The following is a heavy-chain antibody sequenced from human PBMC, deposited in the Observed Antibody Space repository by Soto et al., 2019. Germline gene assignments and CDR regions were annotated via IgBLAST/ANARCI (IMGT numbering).Heavy chain of an antibody. CDR2: IYDSGST. V-gene: IGHV4-39*01. D-gene: IGHD3-3*01. J-gene: IGHJ5*02. Sequence: SETLSLTCSVSGGSISGNSFYWAWIRQPPGKGLEWIGSIYDSGSTYYNPSLKSRVTLSVDTSKNQFSLKVTSVTAADTAVYYCARVLARFYGEVPNWFDPWGQGTQVTVSS. CDR3: ARVLARFYGEVPNWFDP. CDR1: GGSISGNSFY.